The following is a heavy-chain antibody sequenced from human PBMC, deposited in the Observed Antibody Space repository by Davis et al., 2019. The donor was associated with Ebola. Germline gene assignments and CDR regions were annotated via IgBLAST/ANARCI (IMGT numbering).Heavy chain of an antibody. J-gene: IGHJ6*04. Sequence: GESLKISCAASGFTFSSYWMSWVRQAPGKGLEWVANIKQDGSEKYYVDSVKGRFTISRDNAENSLYLQMSSLRAEDTAVYYCAIAQAALQFLEWPYYGMDVWGKGTTVTASS. D-gene: IGHD3-3*01. CDR1: GFTFSSYW. V-gene: IGHV3-7*01. CDR2: IKQDGSEK. CDR3: AIAQAALQFLEWPYYGMDV.